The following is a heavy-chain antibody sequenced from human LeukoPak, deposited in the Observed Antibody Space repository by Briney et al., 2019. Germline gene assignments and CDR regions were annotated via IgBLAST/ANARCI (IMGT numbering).Heavy chain of an antibody. CDR3: AKSSSLTSGGWFDP. Sequence: GGSLRLSCAASGFTFSDYYMSWIRQAPGKGLEWVSYISSSGSTIYYADSVKGRFTISRDNAKNSLYLQMNSLRAEDTAVYYCAKSSSLTSGGWFDPWGQGTLVTVSS. CDR1: GFTFSDYY. D-gene: IGHD6-13*01. V-gene: IGHV3-11*01. J-gene: IGHJ5*02. CDR2: ISSSGSTI.